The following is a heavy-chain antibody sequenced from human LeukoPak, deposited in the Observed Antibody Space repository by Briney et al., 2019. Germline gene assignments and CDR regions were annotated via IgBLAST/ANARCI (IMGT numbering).Heavy chain of an antibody. CDR3: ARGGGLDV. Sequence: GGSLRLSCAVSGLTFSSSWMDWVCQAPGKGLEWVASINHNGNVNYYVDSVKGRFTISRDNAKNSLYLQMSNLRAEDTAVYFCARGGGLDVWGQGATVTVSS. CDR2: INHNGNVN. J-gene: IGHJ6*02. V-gene: IGHV3-7*03. D-gene: IGHD3-16*01. CDR1: GLTFSSSW.